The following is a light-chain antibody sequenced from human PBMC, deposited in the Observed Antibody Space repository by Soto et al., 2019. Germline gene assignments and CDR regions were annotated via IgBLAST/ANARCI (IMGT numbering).Light chain of an antibody. V-gene: IGKV3-20*01. CDR3: QQFGNSPYT. CDR2: TTS. J-gene: IGKJ2*01. CDR1: HSVTHF. Sequence: EVVLTQSPDTLSLSPGESATLSCRASHSVTHFLAWYHQKPGQAPRLLIHTTSNRPSGIPDRFHGSRSGTDFTLTITRLEPEDSGVYYCQQFGNSPYTFGQGTKLEI.